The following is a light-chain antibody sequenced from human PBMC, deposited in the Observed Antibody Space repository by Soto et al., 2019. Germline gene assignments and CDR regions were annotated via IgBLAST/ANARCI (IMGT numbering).Light chain of an antibody. CDR1: QSVSTS. J-gene: IGKJ5*01. V-gene: IGKV3D-15*01. CDR2: GAS. CDR3: QQSFSTPT. Sequence: EIVLTQSPASLSVSPGERATLSCRASQSVSTSLAWYQQKPGQAPRLLIYGASSRATGIPDRFSGSGSGTDFTLTISGLQSEDFATYYCQQSFSTPTFGQGTRLEIK.